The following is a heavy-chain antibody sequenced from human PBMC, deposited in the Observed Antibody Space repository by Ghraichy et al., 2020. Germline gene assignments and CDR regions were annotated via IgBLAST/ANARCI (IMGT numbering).Heavy chain of an antibody. Sequence: SQTLSLTCAVYGGSFSGYYWSWIRQPPGKGLEWIGEINHSGSTNYNPSLKSRVTISVDTSKNQFSLKLSSVTAADTAVYYCARQGSGWYFDLWGRGTLVTVSS. CDR2: INHSGST. D-gene: IGHD3-10*01. V-gene: IGHV4-34*01. CDR3: ARQGSGWYFDL. CDR1: GGSFSGYY. J-gene: IGHJ2*01.